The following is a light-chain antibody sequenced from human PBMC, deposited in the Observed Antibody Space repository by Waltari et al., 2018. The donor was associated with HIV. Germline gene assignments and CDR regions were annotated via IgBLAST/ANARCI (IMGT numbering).Light chain of an antibody. Sequence: QSVLTQPLSASGTPGQRVTISCSGSSSNIGSNAVNWYQQLAGTAPKFLIFSNKQRPSGVPDRFSGSKSGTSASLAISGLQSEDEADYYCASWDDSLNGYVFGIGTKVTVL. CDR2: SNK. V-gene: IGLV1-44*01. CDR3: ASWDDSLNGYV. CDR1: SSNIGSNA. J-gene: IGLJ1*01.